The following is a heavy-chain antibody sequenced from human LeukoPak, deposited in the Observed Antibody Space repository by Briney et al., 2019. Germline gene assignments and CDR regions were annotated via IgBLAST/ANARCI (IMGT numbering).Heavy chain of an antibody. CDR3: ARGLHYYDSSGYYY. V-gene: IGHV4-59*01. J-gene: IGHJ4*02. CDR1: GGSISSYY. Sequence: SETLSLTCTVSGGSISSYYWSWIRQPPGKGLEWIGYIYYSGSTNYNPSLKSRVTISVDTSKNQFSLKLSSVTAADTAVYYCARGLHYYDSSGYYYWGQGTLVTVSS. D-gene: IGHD3-22*01. CDR2: IYYSGST.